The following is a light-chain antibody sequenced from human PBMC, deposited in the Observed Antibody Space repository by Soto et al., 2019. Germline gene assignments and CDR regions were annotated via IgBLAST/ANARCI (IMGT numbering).Light chain of an antibody. CDR2: DVN. CDR1: SSDVGYYNY. Sequence: QSALTQPASVSGSPGQSITISCTGTSSDVGYYNYVSWYQQHPGKAPKLMIYDVNNRPSGVSNRFSGSKSGNTASLTISGLQAEDEADYYCSSYTSNSTLYVFGAGTKLTVL. CDR3: SSYTSNSTLYV. V-gene: IGLV2-14*01. J-gene: IGLJ1*01.